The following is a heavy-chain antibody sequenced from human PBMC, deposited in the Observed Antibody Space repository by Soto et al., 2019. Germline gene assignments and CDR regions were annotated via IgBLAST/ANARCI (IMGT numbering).Heavy chain of an antibody. CDR1: GFTFSSYS. CDR2: ISSSSGYI. J-gene: IGHJ4*02. Sequence: PGGSLRLSCAASGFTFSSYSMNWVRQAPGKGLEWVSSISSSSGYIYYADSVKGRFTISRDNAKNSLYLQMNSLRAEDTAVYYCARVLGPHGGSGSPWWGQGTLVTVSS. V-gene: IGHV3-21*01. D-gene: IGHD3-10*01. CDR3: ARVLGPHGGSGSPW.